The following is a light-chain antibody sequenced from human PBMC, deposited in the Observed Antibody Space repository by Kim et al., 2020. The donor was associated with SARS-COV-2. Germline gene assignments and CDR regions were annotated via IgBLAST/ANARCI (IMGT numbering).Light chain of an antibody. CDR3: QQYINWPPIT. Sequence: SPGESATLSCRASQRVSGKLAWYQQKPGQAPRLLIYATSTRATGIPARFSGSGSGTEFTLTIDSLQSDDFAVYYCQQYINWPPITFGQGTRLEIK. CDR2: ATS. CDR1: QRVSGK. J-gene: IGKJ5*01. V-gene: IGKV3-15*01.